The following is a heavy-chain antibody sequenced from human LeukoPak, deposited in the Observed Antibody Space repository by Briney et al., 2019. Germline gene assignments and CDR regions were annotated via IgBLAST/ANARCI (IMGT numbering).Heavy chain of an antibody. CDR2: INPNSGGT. CDR1: GYTFTRYY. D-gene: IGHD2-21*02. J-gene: IGHJ4*02. Sequence: ASVKVSCKASGYTFTRYYMHWVRQAPGQGLGWMGWINPNSGGTNYAQKFQGRVTMTRDTSISTAYMELSRLRSDDTAVYYCARVYSQVVTAPLFDYWGQGTLVTVSS. CDR3: ARVYSQVVTAPLFDY. V-gene: IGHV1-2*02.